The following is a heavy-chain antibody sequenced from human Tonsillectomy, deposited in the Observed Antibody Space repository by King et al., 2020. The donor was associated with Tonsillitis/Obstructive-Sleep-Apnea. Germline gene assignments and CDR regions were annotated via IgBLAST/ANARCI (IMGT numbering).Heavy chain of an antibody. CDR2: ISGSGGST. CDR1: GFTFSSYA. J-gene: IGHJ6*03. CDR3: ANKGIAAAGQHYYYYMDV. Sequence: VQLVESGGGLVQPGGSLRLSCAASGFTFSSYAMSWVRQAPGKGLEWVSAISGSGGSTYYADSVKGRFTISRENSKNTLYLQMNSLRAEDTAVDYCANKGIAAAGQHYYYYMDVWGKGTTVTVSS. D-gene: IGHD6-13*01. V-gene: IGHV3-23*04.